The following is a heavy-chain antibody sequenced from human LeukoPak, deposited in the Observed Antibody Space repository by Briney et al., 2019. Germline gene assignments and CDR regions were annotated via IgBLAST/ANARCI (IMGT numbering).Heavy chain of an antibody. CDR2: ISSSSTYI. CDR1: GFTFSSYS. J-gene: IGHJ6*02. Sequence: GGSLRLSCAASGFTFSSYSMNWVRQAPGKGLEWVSSISSSSTYIYYADSVKGRFTISRDNAKNSLYLQMSNLRAEDTAVYFCARGGGLDVWGQGATVTVSS. CDR3: ARGGGLDV. V-gene: IGHV3-21*04. D-gene: IGHD3-16*01.